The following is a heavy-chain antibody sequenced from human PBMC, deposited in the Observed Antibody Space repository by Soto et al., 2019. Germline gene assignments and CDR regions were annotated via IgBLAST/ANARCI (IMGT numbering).Heavy chain of an antibody. Sequence: ASVKVSCKASGYTFTSYAMHWVRQAPGQRLEWMGWINAGNGNTKYSQKFQGRVTITRDTSASTAYMELSSLRSEDTAVYYCARDRPFAWCFDYWGQGTLVTVSS. CDR2: INAGNGNT. CDR3: ARDRPFAWCFDY. D-gene: IGHD3-9*01. CDR1: GYTFTSYA. V-gene: IGHV1-3*01. J-gene: IGHJ4*02.